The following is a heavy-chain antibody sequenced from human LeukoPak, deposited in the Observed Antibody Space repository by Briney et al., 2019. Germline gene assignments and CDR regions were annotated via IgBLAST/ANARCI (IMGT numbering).Heavy chain of an antibody. V-gene: IGHV4-59*01. Sequence: SETLSLTCTVSGGSISSYLWSWIRQTPGKGLEWIGYIYYSGSANYNPSLKSRVIISVDTPKNQFSLKLYSVTAADTAVYYCARAGRYSYGPVGYWGQGTLVAVSS. CDR1: GGSISSYL. D-gene: IGHD5-18*01. J-gene: IGHJ4*02. CDR2: IYYSGSA. CDR3: ARAGRYSYGPVGY.